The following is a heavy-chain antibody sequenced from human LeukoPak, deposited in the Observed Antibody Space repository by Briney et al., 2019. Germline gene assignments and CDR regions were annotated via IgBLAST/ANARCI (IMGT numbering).Heavy chain of an antibody. D-gene: IGHD5-12*01. Sequence: ASVNVSFKVSGYTLTELSMHWVRQAPGKGLEWMGGFDPEDGETIYAQKFQGRVTMTEDTSTDTAYMELSSLRSEDTAVYYCATYSGYDLGFDYWGQGTLVTVSS. CDR2: FDPEDGET. J-gene: IGHJ4*02. CDR3: ATYSGYDLGFDY. V-gene: IGHV1-24*01. CDR1: GYTLTELS.